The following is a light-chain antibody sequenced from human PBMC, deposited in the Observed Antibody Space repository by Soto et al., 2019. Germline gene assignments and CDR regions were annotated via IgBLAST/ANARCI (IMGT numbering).Light chain of an antibody. J-gene: IGKJ5*01. CDR3: QQCDNLPIT. CDR2: AAS. CDR1: QGISKY. Sequence: DIQLTQSPSFLSSSVGDRVTITFRASQGISKYLPWYQKKPGKAPKLLIYAASTLQSGVPSRFSGSGSGTDFAFTISSLKPEDIATYYCQQCDNLPITFGQGTRLEIK. V-gene: IGKV1-33*01.